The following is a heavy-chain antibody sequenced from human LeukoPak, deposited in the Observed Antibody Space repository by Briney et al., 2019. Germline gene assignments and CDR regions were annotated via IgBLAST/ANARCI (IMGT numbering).Heavy chain of an antibody. J-gene: IGHJ4*02. D-gene: IGHD6-13*01. V-gene: IGHV3-23*01. CDR1: GASISSGGYF. CDR3: ARGYSSTWYPGY. Sequence: PSETLSLTCTVSGASISSGGYFWSWVRQAPGKGLEWVAAISGSGDTKFHADSVKGRFAISRDNSENTLHLQMNSLRAEDTAVYYCARGYSSTWYPGYWGQGTLVTVSS. CDR2: ISGSGDTK.